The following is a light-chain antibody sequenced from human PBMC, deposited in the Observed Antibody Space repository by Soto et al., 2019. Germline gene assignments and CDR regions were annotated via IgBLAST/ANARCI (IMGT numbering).Light chain of an antibody. CDR3: QQYENLPT. V-gene: IGKV1-33*01. CDR2: DAS. Sequence: DIQMTQSPSSLSASVGDGVTITCQASQNINNYLNWYQQKPGRAPKPLIYDASNLEAGVPSRFRGSGSGTDFTFTISRLQPEDIATYYCQQYENLPTFGQGTRLEIK. J-gene: IGKJ5*01. CDR1: QNINNY.